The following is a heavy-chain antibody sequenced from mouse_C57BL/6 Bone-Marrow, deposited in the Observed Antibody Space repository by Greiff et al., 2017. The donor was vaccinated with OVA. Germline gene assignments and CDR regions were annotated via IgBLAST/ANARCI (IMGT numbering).Heavy chain of an antibody. CDR1: GFSLTSYG. CDR2: IWSGGST. J-gene: IGHJ4*01. V-gene: IGHV2-2*01. Sequence: VKLVESGPGLVQPSQSLSITCTVSGFSLTSYGVHWVRQSPGKGLEWLGVIWSGGSTDNNAAFISRVSISKDNSKSQVFFKMNSLEADDTDIYYYAREDLYAMDYWGQGTSVTVSS. CDR3: AREDLYAMDY.